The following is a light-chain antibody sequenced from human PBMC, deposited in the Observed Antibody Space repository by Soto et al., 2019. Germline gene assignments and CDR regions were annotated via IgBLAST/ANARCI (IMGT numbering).Light chain of an antibody. J-gene: IGKJ5*01. CDR1: QSVSIN. CDR3: QKYSDWHLN. Sequence: PGERATRFFRASQSVSINLAWYQQNPGQAPRILIYGASTRATGVPDRFSGSGSGTEFTLSIKSLQSEDFALYYCQKYSDWHLNCGQGTRLAIK. CDR2: GAS. V-gene: IGKV3-15*01.